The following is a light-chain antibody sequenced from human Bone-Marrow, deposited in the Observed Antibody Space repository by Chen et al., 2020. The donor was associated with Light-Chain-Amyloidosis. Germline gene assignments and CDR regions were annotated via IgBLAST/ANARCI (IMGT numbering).Light chain of an antibody. V-gene: IGLV2-14*01. Sequence: QSVLTQPSSVSGSPGQSTTISCTGTSSDVGGENHVSWYQQHPDTAPKLMNDEVTKRPSRVPDRFGGNKPDNTASLTISGLETEDEDDYCCSSYSITNPLVFGSGTRVTVL. CDR3: SSYSITNPLV. J-gene: IGLJ1*01. CDR2: EVT. CDR1: SSDVGGENH.